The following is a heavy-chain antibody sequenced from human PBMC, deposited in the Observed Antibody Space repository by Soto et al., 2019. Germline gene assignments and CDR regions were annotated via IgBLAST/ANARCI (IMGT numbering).Heavy chain of an antibody. CDR3: ARVVYDSSGYGFFDY. CDR1: GGSISSYY. V-gene: IGHV4-59*01. CDR2: ISYSGST. D-gene: IGHD3-22*01. J-gene: IGHJ4*02. Sequence: SETLSLTCTVSGGSISSYYWNWIRQSPGKGLEWIGYISYSGSTNYNPSLKSRVTITTDTPKNQFSLKLSSVTAADTAVYYCARVVYDSSGYGFFDYWGQGTLVTVSS.